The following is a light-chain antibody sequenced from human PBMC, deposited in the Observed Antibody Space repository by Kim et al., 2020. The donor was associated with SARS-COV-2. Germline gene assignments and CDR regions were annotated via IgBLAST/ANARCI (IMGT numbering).Light chain of an antibody. CDR3: QQYAGSPT. Sequence: SPAKRSTLSCRASQRVSSSSLIWYQQKPGQAHRLLMYDAYSRATGIPDRFSGSGSGTDFTLTISRLEPEDFAVYYCQQYAGSPTFGQGTKVDIK. V-gene: IGKV3-20*01. CDR2: DAY. CDR1: QRVSSSS. J-gene: IGKJ1*01.